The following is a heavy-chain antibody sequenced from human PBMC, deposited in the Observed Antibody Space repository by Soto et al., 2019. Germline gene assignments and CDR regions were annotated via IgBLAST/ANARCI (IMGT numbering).Heavy chain of an antibody. CDR1: GFTFSNAW. D-gene: IGHD2-2*01. J-gene: IGHJ3*02. Sequence: GGSLRLSCAASGFTFSNAWMSWVRQAPGKGLEWVGRIKSKTDGGTTDYAAPVKGRFTISRDDSKNTLYLQRNSLKTEETAVYYCTTDIIVVPAAIVRGRNAFDIWGQGTMVTVSS. CDR3: TTDIIVVPAAIVRGRNAFDI. V-gene: IGHV3-15*01. CDR2: IKSKTDGGTT.